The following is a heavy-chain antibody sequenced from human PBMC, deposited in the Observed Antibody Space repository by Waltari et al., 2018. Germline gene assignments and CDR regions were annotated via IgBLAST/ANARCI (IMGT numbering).Heavy chain of an antibody. V-gene: IGHV3-30-3*01. CDR3: ARGSGYDWGYYYGMDV. D-gene: IGHD5-12*01. CDR2: ISYDGSNK. CDR1: GFTFSSYA. J-gene: IGHJ6*02. Sequence: QVQLVESGGGVVQPGRSLRLSCAASGFTFSSYAMHWVRQAPGKGLEWVAVISYDGSNKYYADSVKGRFTISRDNSKNTLYLQMNSLRAEDTAVYYCARGSGYDWGYYYGMDVWGQGTTVTVSS.